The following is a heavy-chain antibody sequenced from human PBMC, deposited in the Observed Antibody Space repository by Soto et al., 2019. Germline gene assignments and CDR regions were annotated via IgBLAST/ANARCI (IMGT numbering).Heavy chain of an antibody. D-gene: IGHD6-19*01. J-gene: IGHJ3*02. Sequence: PGGSLRLSCAASGFTFDDYAMHWVRQAPGKGLEWVSGISWNSGSIGYADSVKGRFTISRDNAESSLYLQMNSLRPDDTAFYYCAKDDSSGWNRADEALDIWGQGT. V-gene: IGHV3-9*01. CDR1: GFTFDDYA. CDR3: AKDDSSGWNRADEALDI. CDR2: ISWNSGSI.